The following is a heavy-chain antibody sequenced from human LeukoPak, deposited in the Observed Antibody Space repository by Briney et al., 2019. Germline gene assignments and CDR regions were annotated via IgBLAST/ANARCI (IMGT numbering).Heavy chain of an antibody. D-gene: IGHD2-8*02. Sequence: SETLSLTCTVSGTSVNGGNFYWTWIRQTPGKGLEWIGYIFDSGITHYNPSLKSRVTISIDTSNNQFSLKLTSVTPADTALYYCAIGALVYFFASWGQGTPVIVSS. CDR3: AIGALVYFFAS. CDR2: IFDSGIT. J-gene: IGHJ4*02. CDR1: GTSVNGGNFY. V-gene: IGHV4-61*01.